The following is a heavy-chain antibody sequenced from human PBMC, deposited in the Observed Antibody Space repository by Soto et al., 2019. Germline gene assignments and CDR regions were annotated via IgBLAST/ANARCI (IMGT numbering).Heavy chain of an antibody. V-gene: IGHV1-69*13. J-gene: IGHJ6*02. CDR1: GGTFSSYA. CDR2: IIPIFGTA. CDR3: ASLPPACSSPHYYYYGMDG. D-gene: IGHD6-6*01. Sequence: AASVKVSCKASGGTFSSYAISWVRQPPGQGLEWMGGIIPIFGTANYAQKFQGRVTITADESTSTAYMELSSLRSEDTAVYYCASLPPACSSPHYYYYGMDGWRQGTTVTVSS.